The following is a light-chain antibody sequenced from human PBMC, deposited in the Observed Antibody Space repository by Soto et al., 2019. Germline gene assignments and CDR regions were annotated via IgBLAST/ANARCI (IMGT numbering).Light chain of an antibody. Sequence: EVVLTQSPGTLSLSPGERATLSCRASQTISSSYLAWYQQKPGQAPRLLIYGASSRATGIPDRFSGSGSVTDFTLTISRLEPEDCAVYYCQHYGSSWTFGQGTKVEIK. J-gene: IGKJ1*01. CDR2: GAS. CDR1: QTISSSY. CDR3: QHYGSSWT. V-gene: IGKV3-20*01.